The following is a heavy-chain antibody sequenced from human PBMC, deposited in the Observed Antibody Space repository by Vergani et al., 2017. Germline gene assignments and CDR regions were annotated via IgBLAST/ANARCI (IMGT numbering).Heavy chain of an antibody. CDR2: INPSGGST. J-gene: IGHJ6*02. V-gene: IGHV1-46*01. Sequence: QVQLVQSGAEVKKPGASVKVSCKASGYTFTSYYMHWVRQAPGQGLEWMGIINPSGGSTSYAQKFQGRVTMTRDTSTSTVDMELSSLRSEDTAVYYCASKDTAMVTDYCDYGMDVGGQGTTVTVSS. CDR1: GYTFTSYY. CDR3: ASKDTAMVTDYCDYGMDV. D-gene: IGHD5-18*01.